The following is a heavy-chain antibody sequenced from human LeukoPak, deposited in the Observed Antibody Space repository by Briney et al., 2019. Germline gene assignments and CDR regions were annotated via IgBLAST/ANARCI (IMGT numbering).Heavy chain of an antibody. CDR1: GFTFSTYD. Sequence: GSLRLSCAASGFTFSTYDMHWVRQAPGKGLEWVSAIDTAGDTYYPGSVKGRFTISRENAKNSLYLQMNSLRAGDTAVYYCARDRSYGEIDYWGQGTLVTVSS. V-gene: IGHV3-13*01. J-gene: IGHJ4*02. CDR3: ARDRSYGEIDY. CDR2: IDTAGDT. D-gene: IGHD4-17*01.